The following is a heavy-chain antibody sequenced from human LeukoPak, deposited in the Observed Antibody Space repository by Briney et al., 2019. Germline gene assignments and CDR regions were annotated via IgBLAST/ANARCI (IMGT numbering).Heavy chain of an antibody. CDR3: ARDRRAQQLPFDY. V-gene: IGHV1-2*02. Sequence: GASVKVSCKASGYTFTGYYMHWVRQAPGQGLEWMGWINPNSGGTNYAQKFQGRVTMTRDTSISTAYMELSRLRSDDTAVYYCARDRRAQQLPFDYWGQGTLVTVSS. CDR2: INPNSGGT. J-gene: IGHJ4*02. D-gene: IGHD6-13*01. CDR1: GYTFTGYY.